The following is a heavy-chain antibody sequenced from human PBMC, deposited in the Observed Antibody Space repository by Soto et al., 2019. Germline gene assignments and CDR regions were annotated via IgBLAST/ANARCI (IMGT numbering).Heavy chain of an antibody. CDR2: IIPMFGII. CDR3: AILTPITGVY. J-gene: IGHJ4*02. CDR1: GGSFSTYT. Sequence: QVLLVQSGAEVKKPGSSVKVSCKVSGGSFSTYTLTWVRQAPGQGLEWMGGIIPMFGIINYAQKFQGRVTSTAHRSTTTAYMELISLRSDDTAVYYCAILTPITGVYWGQGAQVTVSS. D-gene: IGHD5-12*01. V-gene: IGHV1-69*17.